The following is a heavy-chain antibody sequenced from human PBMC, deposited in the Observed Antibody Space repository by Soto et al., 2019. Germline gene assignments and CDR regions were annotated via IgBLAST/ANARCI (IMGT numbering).Heavy chain of an antibody. CDR2: IVVGSGST. V-gene: IGHV1-58*01. Sequence: GTSVEVSRKDSGFTIPSSAVQWVRQERGQRLEWIGWIVVGSGSTSYAQKFQGRVTMTRDTSTSTVYMELSSLRSEDTAVYYCARRRGVTTVTKGGMDVWGQGTTFTVFS. CDR1: GFTIPSSA. CDR3: ARRRGVTTVTKGGMDV. D-gene: IGHD4-17*01. J-gene: IGHJ6*02.